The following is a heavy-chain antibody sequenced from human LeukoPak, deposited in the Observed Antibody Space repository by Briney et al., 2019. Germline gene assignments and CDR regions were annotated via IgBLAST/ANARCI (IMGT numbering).Heavy chain of an antibody. CDR2: IRSDGSDT. D-gene: IGHD6-19*01. CDR1: GFTFSDTW. Sequence: PGGSLRLSCAASGFTFSDTWMHWVRQAPGEGLVWVSRIRSDGSDTRYAESVKGRFTISRDNAKNTLYLQMNSLRAEDTAVYYCARGHSSGWFFDYWGQGTLVTVSS. V-gene: IGHV3-74*01. J-gene: IGHJ4*02. CDR3: ARGHSSGWFFDY.